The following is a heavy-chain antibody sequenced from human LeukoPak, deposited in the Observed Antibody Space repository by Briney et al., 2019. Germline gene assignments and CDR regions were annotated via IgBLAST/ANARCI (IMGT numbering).Heavy chain of an antibody. CDR1: GGSISSYY. CDR2: IYYSGST. CDR3: AAGYSSGWYHVHFDY. D-gene: IGHD6-19*01. V-gene: IGHV4-59*01. Sequence: SETLSLTCTVSGGSISSYYWSWIRQPPGKGLEWIGYIYYSGSTNYNPSLKSRVTISVDTSKNQFSLKLSSVTAADTAVYYCAAGYSSGWYHVHFDYWGQGTLVTVSS. J-gene: IGHJ4*02.